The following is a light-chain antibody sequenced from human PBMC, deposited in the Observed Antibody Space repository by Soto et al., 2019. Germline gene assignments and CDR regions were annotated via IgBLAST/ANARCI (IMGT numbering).Light chain of an antibody. V-gene: IGKV3-11*01. CDR3: QQRSQWPPMT. Sequence: EIVMTQSPATLSVSPGDRATLSCRASQSVSSNLAWYQQRPGQAPRLLIYDASIRATGVPARFSGSGSGTDFSLTISSLEPEDVAVYYCQQRSQWPPMTFGQGTRLEIK. CDR2: DAS. CDR1: QSVSSN. J-gene: IGKJ5*01.